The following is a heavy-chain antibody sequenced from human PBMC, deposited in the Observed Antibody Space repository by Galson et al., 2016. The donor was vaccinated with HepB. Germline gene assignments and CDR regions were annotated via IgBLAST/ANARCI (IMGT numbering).Heavy chain of an antibody. J-gene: IGHJ4*02. CDR3: AREFTY. Sequence: TLSLTCTVSGGSITGDTYYWSWIRQPAGKGLEWIGRIYTSGRTNYNPSLESRVTLSLDTSRNQFSLTLSSVTAADTAVYYCAREFTYWGQGTLVTVSS. D-gene: IGHD3-10*01. CDR1: GGSITGDTYY. CDR2: IYTSGRT. V-gene: IGHV4-61*02.